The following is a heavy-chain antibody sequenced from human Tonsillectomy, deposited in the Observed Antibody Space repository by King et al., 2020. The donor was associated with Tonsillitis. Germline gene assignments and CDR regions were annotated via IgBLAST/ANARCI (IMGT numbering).Heavy chain of an antibody. J-gene: IGHJ6*02. CDR2: IDPSDSYT. CDR1: GYSFTSYW. V-gene: IGHV5-10-1*03. CDR3: ARHVYCSGGSCYLPNYGMDV. Sequence: VQLVESGAEVKKPGESLRISCKVSGYSFTSYWISWVRQMPGKGLEWMGRIDPSDSYTTYSPSFQGHFTISADKSISTAYLQWSSLKASDTAMYYCARHVYCSGGSCYLPNYGMDVWGQGTTVTVSS. D-gene: IGHD2-15*01.